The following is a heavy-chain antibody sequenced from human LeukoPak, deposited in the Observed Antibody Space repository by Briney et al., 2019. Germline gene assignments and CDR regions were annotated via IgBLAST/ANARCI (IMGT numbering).Heavy chain of an antibody. CDR2: ISSSSSTI. CDR1: GFTFSSYS. Sequence: PGGSLRLSCAASGFTFSSYSMNWVRQAPGKGLEWVSYISSSSSTIYYADSVKGRFTISRDNAKNSLYLQMNSLRAEDTAVYYCTRYSYGYWGWFDPWGQGTLVTVSS. J-gene: IGHJ5*02. V-gene: IGHV3-48*04. D-gene: IGHD5-18*01. CDR3: TRYSYGYWGWFDP.